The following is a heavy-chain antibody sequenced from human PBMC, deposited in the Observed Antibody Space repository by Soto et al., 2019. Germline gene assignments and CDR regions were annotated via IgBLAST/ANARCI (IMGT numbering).Heavy chain of an antibody. Sequence: PGGSLRLSCATSGFILSDCAMNWVREAPGKGLEWVSYISSSSSVIDYADSVKGRFTVSRDNARNSLYLQMNSLRAEDTAVYYCARDLSWGSNRYHYIDVWGKGTTVTVSS. V-gene: IGHV3-48*01. CDR1: GFILSDCA. D-gene: IGHD3-16*01. CDR3: ARDLSWGSNRYHYIDV. J-gene: IGHJ6*03. CDR2: ISSSSSVI.